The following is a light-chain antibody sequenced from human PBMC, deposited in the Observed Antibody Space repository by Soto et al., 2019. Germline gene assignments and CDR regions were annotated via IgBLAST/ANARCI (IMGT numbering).Light chain of an antibody. CDR2: RND. CDR1: NSRSGSNY. J-gene: IGLJ1*01. V-gene: IGLV1-47*01. CDR3: AKWDDSLRVYV. Sequence: QSALPQPPSASGTPGQRVTISCSTTNSRSGSNYVYWYQQLPGAAPKLLIYRNDQRPSGVPDRLSASKSGTSASLAISGLRSEDEADYFCAKWDDSLRVYVFGSGTKVTVL.